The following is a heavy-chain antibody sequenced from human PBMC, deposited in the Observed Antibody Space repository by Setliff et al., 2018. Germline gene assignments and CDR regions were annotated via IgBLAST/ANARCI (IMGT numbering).Heavy chain of an antibody. V-gene: IGHV4-59*01. CDR1: SGYINSYY. J-gene: IGHJ4*02. D-gene: IGHD3-10*01. Sequence: SETLSLTCTVSSGYINSYYWSWVRQSPGKGLEWIGFVHFGGDTNYNPSLKSRVTMSADTSNNQFSLNLRSVTAADTAVYFCARQPSSGAYYNPRPYYFDSWGQGTLVTVSS. CDR2: VHFGGDT. CDR3: ARQPSSGAYYNPRPYYFDS.